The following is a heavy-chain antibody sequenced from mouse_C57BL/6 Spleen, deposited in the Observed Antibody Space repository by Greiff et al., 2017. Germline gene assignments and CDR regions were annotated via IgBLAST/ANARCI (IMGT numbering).Heavy chain of an antibody. CDR2: INYDGSST. CDR3: ARTGTGGYYFDY. Sequence: EVQLQQSEGGLVQPGSSMKLSCTASGFTFSDYYMAWVRQVPEKGLEWVANINYDGSSTYYLDSLKSRFIISRDNAKNILYLQMSSLKSEDTATYYCARTGTGGYYFDYWGQGTTLTVSS. D-gene: IGHD4-1*01. J-gene: IGHJ2*01. CDR1: GFTFSDYY. V-gene: IGHV5-16*01.